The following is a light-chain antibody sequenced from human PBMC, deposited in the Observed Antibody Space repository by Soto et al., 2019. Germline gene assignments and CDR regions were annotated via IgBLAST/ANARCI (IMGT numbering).Light chain of an antibody. CDR3: ASYTITSTRV. CDR1: NSDVGAYNY. CDR2: EVN. Sequence: QSALTQPASVSGSPGQSITISCTGTNSDVGAYNYVSWYQQHPGKAPKLIIYEVNNRPSGVSHRFSGSKSGNTASLTISGLQADDEAHYYCASYTITSTRVFGGGTTLTVL. J-gene: IGLJ3*02. V-gene: IGLV2-14*01.